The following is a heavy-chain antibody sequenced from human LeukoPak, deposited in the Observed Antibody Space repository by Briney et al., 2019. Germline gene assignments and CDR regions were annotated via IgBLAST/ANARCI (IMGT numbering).Heavy chain of an antibody. J-gene: IGHJ4*02. CDR3: AKERSGSYPYLTFDY. CDR1: GFTFSDYT. V-gene: IGHV3-21*04. Sequence: PGGSLRLSCAASGFTFSDYTMNWVRQTPGLAPEWVSSIHTSSDYVYYADSVKGRFISSRDNAKNSLYLQMNSLRVEDTALYYCAKERSGSYPYLTFDYWGQGTLVTVSS. CDR2: IHTSSDYV. D-gene: IGHD1-26*01.